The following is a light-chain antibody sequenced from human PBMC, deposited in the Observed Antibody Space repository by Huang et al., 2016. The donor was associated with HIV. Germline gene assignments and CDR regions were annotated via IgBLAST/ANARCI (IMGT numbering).Light chain of an antibody. J-gene: IGKJ4*02. CDR2: AAS. CDR1: QGISSY. Sequence: AIRITQSPSSLSASTGDRVTITCRASQGISSYLAWYQQEPGRAPRLLIYAASTLQSGVPSRFSGSGSGADFTLTISGLQSEDFATYYCQQYYTYPRTFGGGTKVEIK. V-gene: IGKV1-8*01. CDR3: QQYYTYPRT.